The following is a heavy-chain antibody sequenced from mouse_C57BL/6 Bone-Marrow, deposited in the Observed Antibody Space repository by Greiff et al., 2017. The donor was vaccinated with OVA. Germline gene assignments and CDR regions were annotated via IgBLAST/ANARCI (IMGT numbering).Heavy chain of an antibody. CDR3: ARYSKGAWFAY. J-gene: IGHJ3*01. D-gene: IGHD2-5*01. V-gene: IGHV8-12*01. CDR1: GFSLSTSGMG. Sequence: QVTLKESGPGILQSSQTLSLTCSFSGFSLSTSGMGVSWIRQPSGKGLEWLAHIYWDDDKRYNPSLKSRLTISKDTSRNQVFLKITSGDTAGTATYYCARYSKGAWFAYWGQGTLVTVSA. CDR2: IYWDDDK.